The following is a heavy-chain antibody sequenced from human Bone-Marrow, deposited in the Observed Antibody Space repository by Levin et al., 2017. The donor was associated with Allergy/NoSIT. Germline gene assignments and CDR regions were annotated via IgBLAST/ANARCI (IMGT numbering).Heavy chain of an antibody. Sequence: PGGSLRLSCAASGFTFDDYAMHWVRQAPGKGLEWVSGISWNSGSIDYADSVKGRFTISRDNAKNSLFLQMNSLRAEDTALYYCAKDVGAHYYVSYFDYCGQGTLVTVSS. CDR2: ISWNSGSI. J-gene: IGHJ4*02. CDR3: AKDVGAHYYVSYFDY. D-gene: IGHD3-22*01. CDR1: GFTFDDYA. V-gene: IGHV3-9*01.